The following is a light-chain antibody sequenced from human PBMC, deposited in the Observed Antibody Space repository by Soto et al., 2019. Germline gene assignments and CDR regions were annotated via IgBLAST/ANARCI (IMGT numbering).Light chain of an antibody. CDR1: QDISNW. CDR3: QAANTFPWT. V-gene: IGKV1-12*01. CDR2: AAS. J-gene: IGKJ1*01. Sequence: DIPMTQSPSSVSASVGDRVTITCRAGQDISNWLAWYQLKLGQAPRILIYAASNLQIGVPSRFSGSGSGTDVTLTISSLQPEDSGIYFCQAANTFPWTFGQGTKVDIK.